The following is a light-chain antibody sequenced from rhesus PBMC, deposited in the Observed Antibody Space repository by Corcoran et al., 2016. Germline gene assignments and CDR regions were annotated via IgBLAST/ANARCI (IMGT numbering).Light chain of an antibody. Sequence: EIVMTQSPATLSLSPGETATISCRTSQSVSSKLAWYQQKPGQAPRLLTYGASSRATGIPDRFSGSGSGTDFTLTISSLEPEDFAVYYCQETSNLSPFTFGPGTKLDIK. V-gene: IGKV3-31*02. CDR3: QETSNLSPFT. J-gene: IGKJ3*01. CDR1: QSVSSK. CDR2: GAS.